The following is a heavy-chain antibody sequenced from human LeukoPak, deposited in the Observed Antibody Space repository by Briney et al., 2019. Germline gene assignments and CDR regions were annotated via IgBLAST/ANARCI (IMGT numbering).Heavy chain of an antibody. CDR2: IKQDGGEK. D-gene: IGHD6-13*01. Sequence: PGGSLRLSCAASGFTFSSYWMSWVRQAPGKGLEWVANIKQDGGEKYYVDSVKGRLTISRDNAKNSLYLQMNSLRSEDTAVYYCARARPSSSWYTYYFDYWGQGTLVTVSS. CDR3: ARARPSSSWYTYYFDY. V-gene: IGHV3-7*04. CDR1: GFTFSSYW. J-gene: IGHJ4*02.